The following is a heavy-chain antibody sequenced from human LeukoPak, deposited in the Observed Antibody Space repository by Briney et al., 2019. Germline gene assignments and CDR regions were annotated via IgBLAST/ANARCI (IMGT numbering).Heavy chain of an antibody. CDR2: ISGSGGST. D-gene: IGHD3/OR15-3a*01. CDR3: ARHRWTAYRHFDY. V-gene: IGHV3-23*01. Sequence: PGGSLRLSCAASGFTFSDYNMRWIRHAPGKGLEWVSAISGSGGSTYYADSVKGRFTISRDNSKNTLYLQMNSLRAEDTAVYYCARHRWTAYRHFDYWGQGTLVTVSS. J-gene: IGHJ4*02. CDR1: GFTFSDYN.